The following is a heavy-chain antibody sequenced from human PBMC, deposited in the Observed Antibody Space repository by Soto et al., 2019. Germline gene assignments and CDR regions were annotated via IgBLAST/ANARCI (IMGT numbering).Heavy chain of an antibody. V-gene: IGHV3-48*03. CDR2: ISSSGSTI. D-gene: IGHD5-18*01. CDR3: AREMADTAMAIDY. Sequence: GGSLRLSCAASGFTFSSYEMNWVRQAPGKGLEWVSYISSSGSTIYYADSVKGRFTISRDNAKNSLYLQMNSLRAEDTAVYYCAREMADTAMAIDYWGQGTLVTVSS. J-gene: IGHJ4*02. CDR1: GFTFSSYE.